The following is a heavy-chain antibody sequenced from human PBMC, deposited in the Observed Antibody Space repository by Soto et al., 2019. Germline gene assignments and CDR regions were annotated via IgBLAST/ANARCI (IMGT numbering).Heavy chain of an antibody. J-gene: IGHJ6*02. Sequence: GGSLRLSCAASGFTFSSYGMHWVRQAPGKGLEWVAVIWYDGSNKYYADSVKGRFTISRDNSKNTLYLQMNSLRAEDTAVYYCASMVEAPLYDFWSGQIGMDVWGQGTTVTVSS. V-gene: IGHV3-33*01. D-gene: IGHD3-3*01. CDR2: IWYDGSNK. CDR1: GFTFSSYG. CDR3: ASMVEAPLYDFWSGQIGMDV.